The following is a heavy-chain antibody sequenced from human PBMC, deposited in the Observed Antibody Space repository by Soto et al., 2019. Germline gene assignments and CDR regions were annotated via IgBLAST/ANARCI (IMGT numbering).Heavy chain of an antibody. J-gene: IGHJ5*02. Sequence: ASVKVSCKASGYTFFTSDISWVRHAPGQGLEWMGWISTYSGDTKYAQKFQGRVTMTTDTSTTTAYLELRSLRSDDTAVYYCARHHGPTTSENWFDPWGQGTLVTVSS. CDR3: ARHHGPTTSENWFDP. V-gene: IGHV1-18*01. CDR1: GYTFFTSD. D-gene: IGHD5-12*01. CDR2: ISTYSGDT.